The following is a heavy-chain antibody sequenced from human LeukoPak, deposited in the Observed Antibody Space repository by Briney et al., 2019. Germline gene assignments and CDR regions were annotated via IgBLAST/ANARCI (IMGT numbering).Heavy chain of an antibody. CDR1: GYTFTSYD. V-gene: IGHV1-8*01. CDR3: ARGPSLLWFGARTVYGMDV. J-gene: IGHJ6*02. CDR2: MNPNSGNT. D-gene: IGHD3-10*01. Sequence: ASVKVSCKASGYTFTSYDINWVRQATGQGLEWMGWMNPNSGNTGYAQKFQGRVTMTRNTSISTAYMELSSLRSEDTAVYYCARGPSLLWFGARTVYGMDVWGQGTTVTVSS.